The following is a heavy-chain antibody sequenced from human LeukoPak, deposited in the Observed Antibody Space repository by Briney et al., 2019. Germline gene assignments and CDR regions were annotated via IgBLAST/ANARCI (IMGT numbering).Heavy chain of an antibody. D-gene: IGHD2-15*01. CDR1: GYTFISYG. CDR3: ARKPDATAEYFQH. Sequence: ASVKVSCKASGYTFISYGISWLRQAPGQGLEWMGWISAYNGNTNYAQKLQGRVTMTTDTSTSTAYMELRSLRSDDAAVYYCARKPDATAEYFQHWGQGTLVTVSS. J-gene: IGHJ1*01. V-gene: IGHV1-18*01. CDR2: ISAYNGNT.